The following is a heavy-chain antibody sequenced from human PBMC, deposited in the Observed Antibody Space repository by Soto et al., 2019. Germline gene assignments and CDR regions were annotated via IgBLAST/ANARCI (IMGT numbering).Heavy chain of an antibody. CDR3: AKGRSTKDYYGSGSYYKPTRPYYFDY. CDR2: ISGSGGST. Sequence: HHGGSMGLSCASSGFTFSSYAMSCFRQAPGKGLEWRSAISGSGGSTYYADSVKGRFTISRDNSKNTLYLQMNSLRAEDTAVYYCAKGRSTKDYYGSGSYYKPTRPYYFDYWGQGTLVTVSS. D-gene: IGHD3-10*01. CDR1: GFTFSSYA. V-gene: IGHV3-23*01. J-gene: IGHJ4*02.